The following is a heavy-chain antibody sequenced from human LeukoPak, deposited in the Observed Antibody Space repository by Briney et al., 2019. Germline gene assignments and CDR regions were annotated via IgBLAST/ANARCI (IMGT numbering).Heavy chain of an antibody. V-gene: IGHV1-18*01. Sequence: ASVKVYCKASGYTFSSYGISWVRQAPGQGLDWMGWISAYNGNTNYAQKLQGRVTMTTVTSTSTAYMELRSLRSDDTAVYYCARETDTAMVPDYWGQGTLVTVSS. CDR3: ARETDTAMVPDY. D-gene: IGHD5-18*01. CDR1: GYTFSSYG. J-gene: IGHJ4*02. CDR2: ISAYNGNT.